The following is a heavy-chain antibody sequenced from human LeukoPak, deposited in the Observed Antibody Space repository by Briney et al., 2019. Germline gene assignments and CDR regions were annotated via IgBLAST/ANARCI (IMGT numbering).Heavy chain of an antibody. CDR1: GGSIIISGYY. D-gene: IGHD1-1*01. Sequence: SETLSLTCAVSGGSIIISGYYWAWIRQPPGKGLEWIGSVFYNGDTYYNPSLRSRVTISVDTSKNQFSLTLNSVTAADTAVYYCARGINWNGSLDYWGQGTLVSVAS. J-gene: IGHJ4*02. CDR2: VFYNGDT. CDR3: ARGINWNGSLDY. V-gene: IGHV4-39*07.